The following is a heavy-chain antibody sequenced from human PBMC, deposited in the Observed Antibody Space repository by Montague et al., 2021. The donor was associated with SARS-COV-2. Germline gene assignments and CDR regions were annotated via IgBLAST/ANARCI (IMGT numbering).Heavy chain of an antibody. J-gene: IGHJ4*02. D-gene: IGHD3-16*01. CDR3: ARPSVRLVGVVMAGSFDY. CDR1: GGSISSYY. CDR2: IYYSGST. V-gene: IGHV4-59*13. Sequence: SETLSLTCTVSGGSISSYYWSWIRQPPGKGLEWIGYIYYSGSTNYNPSLKSRVTISVDTSKNQFSLKLSSVTAADTAVYYCARPSVRLVGVVMAGSFDYWGQGTLVTVSS.